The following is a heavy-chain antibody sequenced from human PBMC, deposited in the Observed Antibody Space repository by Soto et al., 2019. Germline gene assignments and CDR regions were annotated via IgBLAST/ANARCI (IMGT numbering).Heavy chain of an antibody. CDR2: ISSSSAAI. V-gene: IGHV3-48*02. CDR1: GFTLTNYA. D-gene: IGHD3-10*01. J-gene: IGHJ6*03. Sequence: EVQLVESGGGLVQPGGSLRLSCTASGFTLTNYAMNWVRQAPGKGLEWVSYISSSSAAIFYVDSVKGRFTISRDNAKNSLYLQMNSLRDGDTAVYYCARDQSRGGDLFYYMDVWGRGTTVTVSS. CDR3: ARDQSRGGDLFYYMDV.